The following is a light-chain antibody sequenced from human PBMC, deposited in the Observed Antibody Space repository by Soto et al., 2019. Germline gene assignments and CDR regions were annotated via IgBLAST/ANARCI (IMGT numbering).Light chain of an antibody. CDR2: AAA. CDR1: QGIGSW. V-gene: IGKV1-12*01. Sequence: DIQMTQSPSSVSASVGDRVTITCRASQGIGSWLGWYQQKPGKAPKLLIYAAASLQSGIPYRFSGSFCGTEFTLSISSLQPEDIATYFCQQANSFPLTFGPGTKVDPK. J-gene: IGKJ3*01. CDR3: QQANSFPLT.